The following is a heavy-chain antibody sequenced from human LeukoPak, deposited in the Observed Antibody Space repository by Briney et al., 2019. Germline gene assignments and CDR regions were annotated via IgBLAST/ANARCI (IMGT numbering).Heavy chain of an antibody. CDR1: GGTFSSYA. CDR2: SIPILGIA. V-gene: IGHV1-69*04. D-gene: IGHD3-22*01. CDR3: ARDFPPYYDSSGYYLNWFDP. Sequence: GASVKVSCKASGGTFSSYAISLVRQAAGQGLEWMGRSIPILGIANYAQKFQGRVTITADKSTSTAYMELSSLSSVTAADTAVYYCARDFPPYYDSSGYYLNWFDPWGQGTLVTVSS. J-gene: IGHJ5*02.